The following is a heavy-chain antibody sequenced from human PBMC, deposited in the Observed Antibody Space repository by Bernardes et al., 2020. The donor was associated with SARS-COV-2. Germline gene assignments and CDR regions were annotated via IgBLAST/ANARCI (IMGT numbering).Heavy chain of an antibody. CDR3: AKDSTYYDFWSGRRGGGMDV. V-gene: IGHV3-23*01. CDR1: GFTLTSYA. CDR2: ISGDADDT. Sequence: GGSLRLSCAASGFTLTSYAMSWVRQAPGKGLEWVSGISGDADDTYYADSVKGRFTISRDNSMNTLYLQMNSLRAEDTAVYYCAKDSTYYDFWSGRRGGGMDVWGQGTTVTVSS. J-gene: IGHJ6*02. D-gene: IGHD3-3*01.